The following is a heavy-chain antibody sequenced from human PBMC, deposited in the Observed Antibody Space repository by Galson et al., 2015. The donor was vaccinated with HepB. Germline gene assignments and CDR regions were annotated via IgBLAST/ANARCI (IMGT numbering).Heavy chain of an antibody. D-gene: IGHD1-20*01. Sequence: LRLSCAASGFTFTSHAMSWVRQAPGKGLEWVSSVNGRGDNTYYPDSVKGRFTISRDNSKNTLYLQMGSLRVEDTAVYYCAKDDDSRYNWNYFGDWGQGALVTVSS. CDR3: AKDDDSRYNWNYFGD. CDR2: VNGRGDNT. CDR1: GFTFTSHA. J-gene: IGHJ4*02. V-gene: IGHV3-23*01.